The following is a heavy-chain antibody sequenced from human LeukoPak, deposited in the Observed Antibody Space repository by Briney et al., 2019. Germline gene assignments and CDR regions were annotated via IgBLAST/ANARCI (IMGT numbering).Heavy chain of an antibody. J-gene: IGHJ4*02. CDR2: INEDGFGQ. CDR3: ARDFRVGYGTHRNPSFDY. D-gene: IGHD5-12*01. CDR1: GFTLSNYW. V-gene: IGHV3-7*01. Sequence: GGSLRLSCAASGFTLSNYWMSWVRQAPGKGLEWVANINEDGFGQYYVDSMKGRITISRDNAKNSVSLQMNSLRAEDTAVYYCARDFRVGYGTHRNPSFDYWSQGTLVTVSS.